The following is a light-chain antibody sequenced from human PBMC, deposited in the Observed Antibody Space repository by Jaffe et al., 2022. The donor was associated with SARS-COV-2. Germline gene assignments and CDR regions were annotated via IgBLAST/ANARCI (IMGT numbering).Light chain of an antibody. CDR1: QSISTY. CDR3: QQSYGTPLT. J-gene: IGKJ4*01. CDR2: DAS. V-gene: IGKV1-39*01. Sequence: DIQMTQSPSSLSASEGDRVTITCRASQSISTYLNWYQQKPGQAPKLLIHDASSLQSGVPSRFSGSGSGTDFTLTISTLQPEDFATYSCQQSYGTPLTFGGGTKVEIE.